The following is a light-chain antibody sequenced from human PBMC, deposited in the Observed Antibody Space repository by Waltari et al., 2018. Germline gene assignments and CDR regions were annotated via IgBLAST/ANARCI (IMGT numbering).Light chain of an antibody. Sequence: QPVLTQPPSASGTPVQTVTISCSGSSSYIRTQYVSWYQQLPGAAPQLLTLRNSRRPARVPDRFSGSTSGNSATLAISGLRSEDEADYYCAGWDDRQSGPYWVFGGGTKLTVL. V-gene: IGLV1-47*01. CDR3: AGWDDRQSGPYWV. CDR2: RNS. J-gene: IGLJ3*02. CDR1: SSYIRTQY.